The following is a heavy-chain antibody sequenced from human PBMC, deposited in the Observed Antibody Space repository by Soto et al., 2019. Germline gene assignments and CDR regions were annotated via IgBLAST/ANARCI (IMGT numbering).Heavy chain of an antibody. J-gene: IGHJ4*02. CDR3: AGDYYYRSGYPILFDY. CDR2: ITSSRCT. D-gene: IGHD3-22*01. CDR1: GGSISSVDFY. Sequence: SETLFLTCTVFGGSISSVDFYWNWIRQPPGTGLEWIGYITSSRCTSYYPSLKSRVNISVETSKNQFSLKLSSVNAADPAVSHCAGDYYYRSGYPILFDYWGQATLVNVS. V-gene: IGHV4-30-4*01.